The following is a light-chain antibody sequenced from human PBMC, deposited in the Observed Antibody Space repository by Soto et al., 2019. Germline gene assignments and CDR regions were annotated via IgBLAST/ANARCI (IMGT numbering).Light chain of an antibody. Sequence: DIQMTQSPSSLSASVGDRVTITCRASQSISTYLIWYQQKPGKAPKILIYVASSLESGVPSRFSGSGSGTDFTLTTRSLQPEDFATYYCQQGASFPRTFGGGTKVEIK. CDR2: VAS. CDR1: QSISTY. J-gene: IGKJ4*01. CDR3: QQGASFPRT. V-gene: IGKV1-39*01.